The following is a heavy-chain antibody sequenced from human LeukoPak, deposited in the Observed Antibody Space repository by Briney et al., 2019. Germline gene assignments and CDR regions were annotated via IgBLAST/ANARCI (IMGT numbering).Heavy chain of an antibody. J-gene: IGHJ4*02. CDR3: ARDQPHWGSLDY. CDR1: GGSISSGGYS. CDR2: IYHSGST. V-gene: IGHV4-30-2*01. D-gene: IGHD3-16*01. Sequence: PSETLSLTCTVSGGSISSGGYSWSWIRQPPGKGLEWIGYIYHSGSTYYNPSLKSRVTISVDRSKNQFSLKLSSVTAADTAVYYCARDQPHWGSLDYWGQGTLVTVSS.